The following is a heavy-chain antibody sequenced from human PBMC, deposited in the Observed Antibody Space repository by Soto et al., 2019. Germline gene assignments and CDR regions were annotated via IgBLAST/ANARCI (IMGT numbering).Heavy chain of an antibody. J-gene: IGHJ5*02. CDR3: AGMIAAAGTIA. V-gene: IGHV1-58*02. CDR2: IVVGSGNT. Sequence: ASVKVSCKASGFTFTSSAMQWVRQARGQRLEWIGWIVVGSGNTNYAQKFQEGVTITRDMSTSTAYMELSSLRSEDTAVYYCAGMIAAAGTIAWGQGTLVTVSS. CDR1: GFTFTSSA. D-gene: IGHD6-13*01.